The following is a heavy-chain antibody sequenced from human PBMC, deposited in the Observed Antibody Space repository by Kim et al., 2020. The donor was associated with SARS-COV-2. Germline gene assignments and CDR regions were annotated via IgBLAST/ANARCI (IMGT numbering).Heavy chain of an antibody. D-gene: IGHD2-2*01. CDR1: GGSISSSNW. CDR3: AREGYCSSTSCSLYYFDY. V-gene: IGHV4-4*02. CDR2: IYHSGRT. J-gene: IGHJ4*02. Sequence: SETLSLTCAVSGGSISSSNWWSWVRQPPGKGLEWIGEIYHSGRTNYNPSLKSRVTISVDKSKNQFSLKLSSVTAADTAVYYCAREGYCSSTSCSLYYFDYWGQGTLVTVSS.